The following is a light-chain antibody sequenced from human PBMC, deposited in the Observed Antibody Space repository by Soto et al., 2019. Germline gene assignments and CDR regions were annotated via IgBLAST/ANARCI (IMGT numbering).Light chain of an antibody. CDR1: QSVGTY. J-gene: IGKJ4*01. Sequence: EIVLTQSPATLSLSPGERATLSCRASQSVGTYLACYQQKPGQAPRLLIYDASNRATGIPARFSGSGSGTDFTLTISGLEPEDFAVYYCQQRTNWPPLTFGGGTKVEIK. CDR2: DAS. V-gene: IGKV3-11*01. CDR3: QQRTNWPPLT.